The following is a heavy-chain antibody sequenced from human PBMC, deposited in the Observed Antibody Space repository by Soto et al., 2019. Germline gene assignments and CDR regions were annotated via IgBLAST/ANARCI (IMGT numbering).Heavy chain of an antibody. CDR2: IYYSGST. V-gene: IGHV4-30-4*01. Sequence: PSETLSLTCTVSGGSISSGDYYWSWIRQPPGKGLEWIGYIYYSGSTYYNPSLKSRVTISVDTSKNQFSLKLSSMTDADTAVYYCARAGIAARPVDYYYYGIDVWCPGTTLTVS. J-gene: IGHJ6*02. D-gene: IGHD6-6*01. CDR1: GGSISSGDYY. CDR3: ARAGIAARPVDYYYYGIDV.